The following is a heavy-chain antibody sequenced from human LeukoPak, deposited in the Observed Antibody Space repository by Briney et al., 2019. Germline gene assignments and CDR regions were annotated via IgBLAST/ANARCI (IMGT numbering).Heavy chain of an antibody. CDR2: IYFTGST. Sequence: SETLSLTCTVSGGSMSYYYWSWIRQPPGKGLEWIGYIYFTGSTNYNPSLRSRVTISVDTSKNQFSLKLSSVTAADTAVYYCARYMVRGGFYFDYWGQGYLVTVSS. D-gene: IGHD3-10*01. CDR3: ARYMVRGGFYFDY. J-gene: IGHJ4*02. V-gene: IGHV4-59*01. CDR1: GGSMSYYY.